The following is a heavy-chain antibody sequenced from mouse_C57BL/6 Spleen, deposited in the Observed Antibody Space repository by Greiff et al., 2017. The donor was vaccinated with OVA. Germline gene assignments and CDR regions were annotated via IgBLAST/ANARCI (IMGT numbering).Heavy chain of an antibody. CDR1: GYAFSSSW. CDR3: ARSAQDSFAY. Sequence: VNVVESGPELVKPGASVKISCKASGYAFSSSWMNWVKQRPGKGLEWIGRIYPGDGDTNYNGKFKGKATLTADKSSSTAYMQLSSLTSEDSAVYFCARSAQDSFAYWGQGTLVTVSA. J-gene: IGHJ3*01. CDR2: IYPGDGDT. V-gene: IGHV1-82*01. D-gene: IGHD3-2*02.